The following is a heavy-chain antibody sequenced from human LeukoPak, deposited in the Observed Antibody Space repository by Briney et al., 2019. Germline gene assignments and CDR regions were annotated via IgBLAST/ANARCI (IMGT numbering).Heavy chain of an antibody. CDR1: GYTFTGYY. D-gene: IGHD2-2*01. CDR2: INPNSGGT. J-gene: IGHJ6*02. V-gene: IGHV1-2*02. CDR3: AADQLLSYYYGMDV. Sequence: ASVKVSCKAPGYTFTGYYMHWVRQAPGQGLEWMGWINPNSGGTNYAQKFQGRVTMTRDTSISTAYMELSRLRSDDTAVYYCAADQLLSYYYGMDVWGQGTTVTVSS.